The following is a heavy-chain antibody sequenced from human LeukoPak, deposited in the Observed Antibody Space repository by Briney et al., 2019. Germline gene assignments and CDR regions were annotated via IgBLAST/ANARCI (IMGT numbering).Heavy chain of an antibody. CDR3: ARDYSNYILDY. V-gene: IGHV4-59*01. CDR1: GGSISSYY. D-gene: IGHD4-11*01. J-gene: IGHJ4*02. Sequence: PSETLSLTCTVSGGSISSYYWSWIRQPPGKGLEWIGYVYYTGRTNYNPSLKSRVTMSVDTSKNEFSLNLTSATAADTAVYYCARDYSNYILDYWGQGALVTVSS. CDR2: VYYTGRT.